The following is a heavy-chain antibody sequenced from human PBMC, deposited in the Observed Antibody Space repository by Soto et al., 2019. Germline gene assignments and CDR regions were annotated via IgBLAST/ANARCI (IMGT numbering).Heavy chain of an antibody. V-gene: IGHV4-59*01. D-gene: IGHD4-17*01. CDR2: IYYSWST. CDR3: ARRYGASFDY. CDR1: GGSISSYY. Sequence: SETLSLTCTVSGGSISSYYWSWIRQPPGKGLEWIGYIYYSWSTNYNPSLKSRVTISVDTPKNQFSLKLSSVTAADTAVYYCARRYGASFDYWGQGTLVTVSS. J-gene: IGHJ4*02.